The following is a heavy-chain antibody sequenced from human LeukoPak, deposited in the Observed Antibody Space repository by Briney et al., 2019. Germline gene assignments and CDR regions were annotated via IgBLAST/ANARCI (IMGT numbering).Heavy chain of an antibody. V-gene: IGHV1-2*02. CDR1: GFTFTYEE. D-gene: IGHD2-21*01. CDR2: INPYSGAI. J-gene: IGHJ4*02. Sequence: ASVKEVGELAGFTFTYEEHPMGLAAPGQGLEWMGWINPYSGAINYAQKFQGRVTLNRDTSICAAYRELSRLTSGDTAVYYCSREAKCKVLVNYRRQGTVVIVSS. CDR3: SREAKCKVLVNY.